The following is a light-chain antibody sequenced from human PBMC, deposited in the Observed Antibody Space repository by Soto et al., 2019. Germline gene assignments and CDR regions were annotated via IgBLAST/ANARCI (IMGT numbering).Light chain of an antibody. Sequence: EIVLTQSPATLSLSPGERATLSCRASQSVSSYLAWYQQKPGQAPRLLIYDASNRATGIPARFSGSGSGTNFTLTFSTLEPEVFAVYYCQQGSNWPILGGGTKGDIK. V-gene: IGKV3-11*01. CDR1: QSVSSY. CDR3: QQGSNWPI. CDR2: DAS. J-gene: IGKJ4*01.